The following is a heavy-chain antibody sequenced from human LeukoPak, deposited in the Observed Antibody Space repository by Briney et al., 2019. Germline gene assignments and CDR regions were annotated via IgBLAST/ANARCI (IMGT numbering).Heavy chain of an antibody. CDR1: GVSFNDYY. CDR3: TRMTTGHDY. D-gene: IGHD4-17*01. V-gene: IGHV4-34*01. J-gene: IGHJ4*02. CDR2: INHSGYT. Sequence: SETLSLTCAVSGVSFNDYYWSWVRQTPGKGLEWIGGINHSGYTNDSPSLKSRVTLSIDTSRKQFSLNLRSVTVADTGIYYCTRMTTGHDYWGQGTLVTVSS.